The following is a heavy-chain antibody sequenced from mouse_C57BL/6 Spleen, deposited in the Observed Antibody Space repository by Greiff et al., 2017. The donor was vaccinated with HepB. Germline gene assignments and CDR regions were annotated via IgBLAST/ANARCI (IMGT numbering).Heavy chain of an antibody. V-gene: IGHV3-1*01. CDR3: ARWGSSSYWYFDV. Sequence: EVQGVESGPGMVKPSQSLSLTCTVTGYSITSGYDWHWIRHFPGNKLEWMGYISYSGSTNYNPSLKSRISITHDTSKNHFFLKLNSVTTEDTATYYCARWGSSSYWYFDVWGTGTTVTVSS. CDR1: GYSITSGYD. J-gene: IGHJ1*03. CDR2: ISYSGST. D-gene: IGHD1-1*01.